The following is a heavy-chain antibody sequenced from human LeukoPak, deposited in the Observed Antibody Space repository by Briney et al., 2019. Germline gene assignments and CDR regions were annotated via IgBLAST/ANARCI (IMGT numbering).Heavy chain of an antibody. V-gene: IGHV4-4*02. Sequence: SDTLSLTRAVSGDPNSISKWRSGVRQRPRKRMERMGDIYHSGSTNYTPSLKSRVTISVDKSKNQFSLKLSSVTAADTAVYYCAATECNGGICYFGYWGQGTLVTVSS. CDR1: GDPNSISKW. J-gene: IGHJ4*02. CDR2: IYHSGST. CDR3: AATECNGGICYFGY. D-gene: IGHD2-15*01.